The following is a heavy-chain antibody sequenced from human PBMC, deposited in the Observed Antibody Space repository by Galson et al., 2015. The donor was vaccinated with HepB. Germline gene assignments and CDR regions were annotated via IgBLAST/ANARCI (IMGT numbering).Heavy chain of an antibody. D-gene: IGHD6-19*01. J-gene: IGHJ4*02. Sequence: SCKASGYTFTSYYMHWVRQAPGQGLEWMGIINPSGGSTSYAQKFQGRVTMTRDTSTSTVYMELSSLRSEDTAVYYCARWLHTTELDYWGQGTLVTVSS. CDR1: GYTFTSYY. V-gene: IGHV1-46*01. CDR3: ARWLHTTELDY. CDR2: INPSGGST.